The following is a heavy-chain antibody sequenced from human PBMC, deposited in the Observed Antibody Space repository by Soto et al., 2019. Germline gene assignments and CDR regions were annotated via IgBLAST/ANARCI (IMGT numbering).Heavy chain of an antibody. CDR2: IWYDGSNK. J-gene: IGHJ6*02. CDR1: GFTFSSYG. V-gene: IGHV3-33*01. Sequence: PGGSLRLSCAASGFTFSSYGMHWVRQAPGKGLEWVAVIWYDGSNKYYADSVKGRFTISRDNSKNTLYLQMNSLRAEDTAVYYCARVPRGSIVVVPAAIPLYYGMDVWGQGTTVTVSS. CDR3: ARVPRGSIVVVPAAIPLYYGMDV. D-gene: IGHD2-2*02.